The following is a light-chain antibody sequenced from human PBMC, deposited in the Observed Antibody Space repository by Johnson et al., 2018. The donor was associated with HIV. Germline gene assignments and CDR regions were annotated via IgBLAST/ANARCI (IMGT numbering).Light chain of an antibody. CDR1: SSNIGNNY. J-gene: IGLJ1*01. V-gene: IGLV1-51*01. CDR3: GTWDSSLSAEV. Sequence: QSVLTQPPSVSAAPGQKVTISCSGSSSNIGNNYVSWYQQLPGTAPKLLSYDNNKRPSGIPDRFSGSKSGTSATLGITGLQTGDEADYYCGTWDSSLSAEVFGTGTNVTVL. CDR2: DNN.